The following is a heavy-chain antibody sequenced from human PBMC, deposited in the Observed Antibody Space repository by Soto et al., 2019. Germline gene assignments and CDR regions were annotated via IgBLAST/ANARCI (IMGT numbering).Heavy chain of an antibody. CDR3: ARKAPTVVKDY. Sequence: SETLSLTCAVYGGSFSGYYWSWIRQPPGKGLEWIGEINHSGSTNYNPSLKSRVTISVDTSKNQFSLKLSSVTAADTAVYYCARKAPTVVKDYWGQGTLVTVSS. CDR1: GGSFSGYY. V-gene: IGHV4-34*01. D-gene: IGHD4-17*01. J-gene: IGHJ4*02. CDR2: INHSGST.